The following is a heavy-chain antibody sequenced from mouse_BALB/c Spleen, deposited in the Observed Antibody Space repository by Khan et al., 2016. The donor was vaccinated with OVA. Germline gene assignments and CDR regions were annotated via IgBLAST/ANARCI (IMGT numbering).Heavy chain of an antibody. CDR3: ARGGYGGFAY. CDR2: IFPGDGST. V-gene: IGHV1-85*01. Sequence: QVQLKESGAELVKPGASVKLSCKASGYTFTSYDINWVRQRPEQGLEWIGWIFPGDGSTKYNETFKDKATLTTDKSSRTAYLQLSRLPAEDSAVYCCARGGYGGFAYWGQGTLVTVSA. J-gene: IGHJ3*01. D-gene: IGHD2-14*01. CDR1: GYTFTSYD.